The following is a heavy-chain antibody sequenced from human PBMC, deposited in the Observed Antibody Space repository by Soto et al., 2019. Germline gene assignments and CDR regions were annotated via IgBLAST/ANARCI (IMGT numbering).Heavy chain of an antibody. Sequence: PGGSLRLSCAASGFTFSDYYMSWIRQAPGKGLEWVSYISSSSSYTNYADSVKGRFTISRDNAKNSLYLQMNSLRDEDTAVYYCARDYYDSSGYYPASWGQGTMVTVSS. CDR1: GFTFSDYY. CDR2: ISSSSSYT. V-gene: IGHV3-11*05. J-gene: IGHJ3*01. D-gene: IGHD3-22*01. CDR3: ARDYYDSSGYYPAS.